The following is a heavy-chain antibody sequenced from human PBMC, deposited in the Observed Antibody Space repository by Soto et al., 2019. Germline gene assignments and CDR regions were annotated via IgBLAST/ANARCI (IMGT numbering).Heavy chain of an antibody. CDR3: AKGEMATIRNSFDP. V-gene: IGHV3-23*01. CDR2: LSRSGGAT. D-gene: IGHD5-12*01. CDR1: AFSLTSCS. J-gene: IGHJ5*02. Sequence: PGGSLRLSCVTSAFSLTSCSMSWVRQTPGKGLEWVSALSRSGGATYYADSVKGRFTISRDTSTNTLYLQMSNLRAEDTAIYYCAKGEMATIRNSFDPWGQGTLVTVPQ.